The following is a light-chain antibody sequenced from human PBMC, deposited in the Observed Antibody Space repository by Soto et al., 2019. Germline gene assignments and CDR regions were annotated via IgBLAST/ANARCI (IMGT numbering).Light chain of an antibody. CDR3: QHYNSYPEA. V-gene: IGKV1-5*03. Sequence: DIQMTQSPSTLSGSVGDRVTITCRASQTISSWLAWYQQKPGKAPKLLIYKASTLKSGVPSRFSGSGSGTEFTLTISSLQPDDFETYSCQHYNSYPEALGQGTKVDIK. CDR1: QTISSW. CDR2: KAS. J-gene: IGKJ1*01.